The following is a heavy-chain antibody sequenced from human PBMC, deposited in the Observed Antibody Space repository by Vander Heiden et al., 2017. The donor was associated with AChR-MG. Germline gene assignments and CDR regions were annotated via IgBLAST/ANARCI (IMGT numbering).Heavy chain of an antibody. V-gene: IGHV3-23*01. D-gene: IGHD2-21*02. Sequence: EVQLLESGGGLIQWGGSLRLSWAASGFTFRSYAMNWVRQAQGKGLEWVSAITGSGSRTDYADSVQGRFTISRDNSKNTLYLQMNSLRAEDTATYYCAKEGGTVTAINWGQGTLVTVSS. J-gene: IGHJ4*02. CDR2: ITGSGSRT. CDR3: AKEGGTVTAIN. CDR1: GFTFRSYA.